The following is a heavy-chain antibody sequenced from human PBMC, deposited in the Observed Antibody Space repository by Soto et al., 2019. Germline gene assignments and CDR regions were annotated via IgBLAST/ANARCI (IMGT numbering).Heavy chain of an antibody. CDR3: AKGPPYGVSSRYFDWLLYGFFVDV. Sequence: GGSLRLSCAASGFTFSSYAMSWVRQAPGKGLEWVSAISGSGGSTYYADSVKGRFTISRDNSKNTLYLQMNSLRAEDTAVYYCAKGPPYGVSSRYFDWLLYGFFVDVWGQGTTVTVSS. CDR1: GFTFSSYA. J-gene: IGHJ6*02. D-gene: IGHD3-9*01. V-gene: IGHV3-23*01. CDR2: ISGSGGST.